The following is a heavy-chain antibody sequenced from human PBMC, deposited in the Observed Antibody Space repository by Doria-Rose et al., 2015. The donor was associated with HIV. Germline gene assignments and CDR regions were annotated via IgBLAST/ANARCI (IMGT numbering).Heavy chain of an antibody. Sequence: SGPVLVKPTETLTLTCTVSGVSLSSPGMGASWIRQPPGKALEWLAKIFSDDERSYKTSLKSRLTISRSTSKSQVVLTMTDMDPVDTATYYCARIKSSRWYHKYYFDFWGQGTLVIVSA. D-gene: IGHD6-13*01. V-gene: IGHV2-26*01. J-gene: IGHJ4*02. CDR2: IFSDDER. CDR1: GVSLSSPGMG. CDR3: ARIKSSRWYHKYYFDF.